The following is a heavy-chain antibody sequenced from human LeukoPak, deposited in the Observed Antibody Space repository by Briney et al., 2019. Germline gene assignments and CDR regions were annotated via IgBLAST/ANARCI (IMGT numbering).Heavy chain of an antibody. CDR3: ARDQHDSSGYYYYYFDY. CDR2: IIPIFGIA. Sequence: SVKVSCKASGGTFSSYAISWVRQAPGQGLEWMGRIIPIFGIANYAQKFQGRVTITADKSTNTAYMELSSLRSEDTAVYYCARDQHDSSGYYYYYFDYWGQGTLVTVSS. D-gene: IGHD3-22*01. J-gene: IGHJ4*02. V-gene: IGHV1-69*04. CDR1: GGTFSSYA.